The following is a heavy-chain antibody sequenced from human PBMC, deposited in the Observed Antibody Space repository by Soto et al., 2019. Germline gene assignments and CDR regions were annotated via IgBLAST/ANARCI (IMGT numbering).Heavy chain of an antibody. J-gene: IGHJ5*02. CDR1: SGSITNGYYY. CDR3: AKHETSRPWLDP. CDR2: IYYIGTT. V-gene: IGHV4-30-4*01. Sequence: SETLSLTCTVSSGSITNGYYYWSWIRQLPGKGREWIGSIYYIGTTSYNPSLKSRVTISIDTSKNQFSLNLMSVLAADTAIYHCAKHETSRPWLDPSGKGPLV. D-gene: IGHD6-6*01.